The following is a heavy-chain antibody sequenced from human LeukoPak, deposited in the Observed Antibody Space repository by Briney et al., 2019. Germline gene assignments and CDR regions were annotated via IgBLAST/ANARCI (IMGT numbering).Heavy chain of an antibody. CDR1: GDSISSHY. D-gene: IGHD7-27*01. J-gene: IGHJ6*03. Sequence: SETLSLTCTVSGDSISSHYWSWVRQPPGKGPEWIAYKYHSGSSNSNPSLKSRVTMSVDTSKNQFSLRLTSVTAADTAVYYCARGWGFGGRYYYYMDVWGKGTTVTVSS. CDR3: ARGWGFGGRYYYYMDV. V-gene: IGHV4-59*11. CDR2: KYHSGSS.